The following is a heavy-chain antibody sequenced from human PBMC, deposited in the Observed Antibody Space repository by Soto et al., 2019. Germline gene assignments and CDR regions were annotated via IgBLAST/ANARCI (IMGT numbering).Heavy chain of an antibody. CDR1: GGSISSGDYY. D-gene: IGHD1-1*01. V-gene: IGHV4-31*02. CDR2: IYYSGLT. Sequence: SETLSLTGTVSGGSISSGDYYWSWISQHAGKCLEWIGYIYYSGLTFYNPTLKSRVTIXXXTXXXXXFLXLXXVAXADTAVYFCARDRATGVGFDFWGQGTLVTVSS. CDR3: ARDRATGVGFDF. J-gene: IGHJ4*02.